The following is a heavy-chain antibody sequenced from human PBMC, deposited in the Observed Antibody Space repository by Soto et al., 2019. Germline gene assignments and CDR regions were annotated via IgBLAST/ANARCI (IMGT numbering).Heavy chain of an antibody. D-gene: IGHD1-1*01. CDR3: ARDRGNWNDARGQNWFDP. CDR1: GGSVSSGSYY. CDR2: IYYSGST. Sequence: SETLSLTCTVSGGSVSSGSYYWSWIRQPPGKGLVWIGYIYYSGSTNYNPSLKSRVTITVDTSKNQFSLKLSSVTAADTAVYYCARDRGNWNDARGQNWFDPWGQGTLVTVSS. J-gene: IGHJ5*02. V-gene: IGHV4-61*01.